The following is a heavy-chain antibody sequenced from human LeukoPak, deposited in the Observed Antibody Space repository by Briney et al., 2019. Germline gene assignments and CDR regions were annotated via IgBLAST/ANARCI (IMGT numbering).Heavy chain of an antibody. CDR2: IYSGGST. CDR3: AKSYSSGWNYFDY. J-gene: IGHJ4*02. CDR1: GFTVSANY. Sequence: GGSLRLSCAASGFTVSANYMTWVRQAPGKGLEWVSSIYSGGSTYYSDSVKGRFTISRDNSKNTLYLQMNSLRAEDTAVYYCAKSYSSGWNYFDYWGQGTLVTVSS. D-gene: IGHD6-19*01. V-gene: IGHV3-53*01.